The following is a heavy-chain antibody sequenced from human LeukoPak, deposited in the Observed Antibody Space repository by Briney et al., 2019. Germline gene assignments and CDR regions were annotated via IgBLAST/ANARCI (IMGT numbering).Heavy chain of an antibody. CDR1: GFTFSSYA. CDR3: TTDLWENDSNYY. J-gene: IGHJ4*02. V-gene: IGHV3-21*03. Sequence: GGSLRLSCAASGFTFSSYAMTWVRQAPGKGLEWVSSISSSSSYIYYADSVKGRFTISRDNAKNSLYLQMNSLKTEDTAVYYCTTDLWENDSNYYWGQGTLVTVSS. D-gene: IGHD3-22*01. CDR2: ISSSSSYI.